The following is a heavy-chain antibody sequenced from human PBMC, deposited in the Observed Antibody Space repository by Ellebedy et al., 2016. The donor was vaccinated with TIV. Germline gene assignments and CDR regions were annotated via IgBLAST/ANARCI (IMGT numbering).Heavy chain of an antibody. Sequence: SGPTLVKPTQTLTLTCTFSGFSLSTSGVGVGWIRQPPGKALEWLALIYWDDEKLYSPSLKSRLTITKDTSKNQVVLTMTNMDPVDTATYYCAHAGGDDSSGYYYYVPYFDYWGQGTLVTVSS. CDR2: IYWDDEK. CDR3: AHAGGDDSSGYYYYVPYFDY. CDR1: GFSLSTSGVG. J-gene: IGHJ4*02. V-gene: IGHV2-5*02. D-gene: IGHD3-22*01.